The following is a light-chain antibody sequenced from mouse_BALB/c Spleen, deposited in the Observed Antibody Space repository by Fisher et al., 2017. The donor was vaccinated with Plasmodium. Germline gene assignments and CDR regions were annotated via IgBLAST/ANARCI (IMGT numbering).Light chain of an antibody. CDR2: LAS. Sequence: DIVLTQTPLTLSVTIGQPASISCKSSQSLLNSDGKTYLSWLLQRPGQSPKRLIYLASKLDSGVPDRFTGSGSGTDFTLKISRVEAEDLGVYFCSQSTHLPLTFGAGTKLEL. J-gene: IGKJ5*01. CDR3: SQSTHLPLT. CDR1: QSLLNSDGKTY. V-gene: IGKV1-135*01.